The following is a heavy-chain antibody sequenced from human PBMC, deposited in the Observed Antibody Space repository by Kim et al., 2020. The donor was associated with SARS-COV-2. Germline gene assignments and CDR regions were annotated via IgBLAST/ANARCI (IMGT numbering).Heavy chain of an antibody. V-gene: IGHV4-30-4*01. J-gene: IGHJ6*01. Sequence: SETLSLTCVVSGGSISSGDYFWSWLRQRPGKGLDWIVYIYDSGGTYYNPSLKSRATISIDTSRTQFSLNLSSVTAAATAVYYCARYRSKASTGGDGIDV. CDR1: GGSISSGDYF. CDR3: ARYRSKASTGGDGIDV. CDR2: IYDSGGT. D-gene: IGHD2-8*02.